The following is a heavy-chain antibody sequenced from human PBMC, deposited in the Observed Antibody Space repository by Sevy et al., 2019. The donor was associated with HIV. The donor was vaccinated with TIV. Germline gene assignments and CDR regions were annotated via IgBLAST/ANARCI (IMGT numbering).Heavy chain of an antibody. CDR3: AKDVSGYYFDY. CDR1: GFTFNNYA. CDR2: ISGDRT. Sequence: GGSLRLSCAASGFTFNNYAMTWVRQAPGKGLERVSTISGDRTKQADSVKGRFTIARDISKNTLYLQMDSLRVEDTAIYYCAKDVSGYYFDYWGQGTLVTVSS. J-gene: IGHJ4*02. V-gene: IGHV3-23*01. D-gene: IGHD3-9*01.